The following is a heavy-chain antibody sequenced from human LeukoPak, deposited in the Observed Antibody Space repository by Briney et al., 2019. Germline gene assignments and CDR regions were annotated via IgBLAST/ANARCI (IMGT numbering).Heavy chain of an antibody. Sequence: SEKLSLTCTGSGGSISSYYWSWNRQSPGKGLEWIGYINSIGSTNYNPSLKSRVSISVDTSKNQFSLKVRSVTAADTAVYYCARDAYNSNYVDYWGQGTLVTVSS. J-gene: IGHJ4*02. D-gene: IGHD5-24*01. CDR2: INSIGST. CDR3: ARDAYNSNYVDY. CDR1: GGSISSYY. V-gene: IGHV4-59*01.